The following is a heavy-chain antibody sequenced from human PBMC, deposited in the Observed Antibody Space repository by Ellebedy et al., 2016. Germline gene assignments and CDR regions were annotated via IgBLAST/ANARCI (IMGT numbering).Heavy chain of an antibody. CDR1: GFSVTSND. J-gene: IGHJ3*01. D-gene: IGHD2-8*01. CDR3: VTRHNGAFDF. Sequence: GGSLRLXXAASGFSVTSNDMSWVRQAPGKGLELVSLIYGVGNSYYADFVKGRFTISRDNSQKTLYLQMSGLGAEDTAVYYCVTRHNGAFDFWGQGTMVTVSS. CDR2: IYGVGNS. V-gene: IGHV3-53*01.